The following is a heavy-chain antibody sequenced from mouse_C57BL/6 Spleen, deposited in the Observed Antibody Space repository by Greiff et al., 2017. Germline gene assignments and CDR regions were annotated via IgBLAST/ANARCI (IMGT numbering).Heavy chain of an antibody. D-gene: IGHD3-3*01. CDR3: TREGALRSLYAMDY. CDR2: ISSGGDYI. CDR1: GFTFSSYA. J-gene: IGHJ4*01. Sequence: EVKLVESGEGLVKPGGSLKLSCAASGFTFSSYAMSWVRQTPEKRLEWVAYISSGGDYINYADTVKGRFTISRDNARNTLYLQLSSLKSEDTAMYYCTREGALRSLYAMDYWGQGTSVTVSS. V-gene: IGHV5-9-1*02.